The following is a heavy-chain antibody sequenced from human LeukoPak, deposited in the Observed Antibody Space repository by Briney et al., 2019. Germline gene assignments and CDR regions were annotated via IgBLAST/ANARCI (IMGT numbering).Heavy chain of an antibody. D-gene: IGHD2-2*01. CDR1: GFTFSSYA. Sequence: AGGSLRLSCAASGFTFSSYAMSWVRQAPGKGLEWVSAISGSGGSTYYADSVKGRFTISRDNSKNTLYLQMNSLRAEDTAVYYCAKGVVVPAPAQSRPYYFDYWGQGTLVTVSS. CDR2: ISGSGGST. CDR3: AKGVVVPAPAQSRPYYFDY. J-gene: IGHJ4*02. V-gene: IGHV3-23*01.